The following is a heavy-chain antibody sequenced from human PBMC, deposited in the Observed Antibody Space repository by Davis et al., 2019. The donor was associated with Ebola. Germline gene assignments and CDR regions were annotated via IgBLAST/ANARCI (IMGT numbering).Heavy chain of an antibody. CDR1: GFIVRNYH. CDR2: LYRGGPT. D-gene: IGHD6-13*01. V-gene: IGHV3-66*01. Sequence: GGSLRLSCAASGFIVRNYHITWVRQAPGKGLAWVSVLYRGGPTHYADSVQGRFTISRDDSKNTLYLQMNGMRVEDTAIYYCVKDTSSIWFDVWGQGTMVTVAS. CDR3: VKDTSSIWFDV. J-gene: IGHJ3*01.